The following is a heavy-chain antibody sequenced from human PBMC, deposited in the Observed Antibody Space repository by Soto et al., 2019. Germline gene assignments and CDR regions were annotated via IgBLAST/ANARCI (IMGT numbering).Heavy chain of an antibody. J-gene: IGHJ3*02. CDR1: GGSISSYY. V-gene: IGHV4-59*01. D-gene: IGHD5-12*01. CDR2: IYYSGST. CDR3: ARVSKEGLVATIWWDAFDI. Sequence: SETLSLTCTVAGGSISSYYWSWIRQPPGKGLEWIGYIYYSGSTNYNPSLKSRVTISVDTSKNQFSLKLSSVTAADTAVYYCARVSKEGLVATIWWDAFDIWGQGTMVTVSS.